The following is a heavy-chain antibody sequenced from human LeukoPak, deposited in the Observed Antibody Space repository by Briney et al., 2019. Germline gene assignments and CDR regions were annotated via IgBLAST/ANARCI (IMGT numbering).Heavy chain of an antibody. CDR2: IRYDGSNK. Sequence: GGSLRLSCAASGFTFSSYGMLWVRQAPGKGLEWVAFIRYDGSNKYYADSVKGRFTISRDNSKNTLYLQVNSLRAEDTAMYYCAKGGSGTNYYYYMDVWGKGTTVTVSS. CDR3: AKGGSGTNYYYYMDV. V-gene: IGHV3-30*02. J-gene: IGHJ6*03. CDR1: GFTFSSYG. D-gene: IGHD3-10*01.